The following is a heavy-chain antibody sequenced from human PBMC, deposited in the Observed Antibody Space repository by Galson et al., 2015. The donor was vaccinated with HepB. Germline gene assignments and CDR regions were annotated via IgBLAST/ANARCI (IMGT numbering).Heavy chain of an antibody. D-gene: IGHD4-11*01. J-gene: IGHJ6*02. Sequence: SLRLSCAASGFTFSSYGMHWVRQAPGKGLEWVAVIWYDGSNKYYADSVKGRFTISRDNSKNTLYLQMNSLRAEDTAVYYCARASNDYLYGLYYYGMDVWGQGTTVTVSS. CDR3: ARASNDYLYGLYYYGMDV. V-gene: IGHV3-33*01. CDR2: IWYDGSNK. CDR1: GFTFSSYG.